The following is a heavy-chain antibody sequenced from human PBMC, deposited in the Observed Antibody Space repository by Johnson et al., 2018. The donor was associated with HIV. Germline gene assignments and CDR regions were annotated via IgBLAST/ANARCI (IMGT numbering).Heavy chain of an antibody. CDR1: GFTFSSYG. Sequence: VQLVESGGGVVQPGRSLRLSCAASGFTFSSYGMHWVRQAPGKGLEWVAVISYDGSNKYYADSVKGRFTISRDNSKNTRYLQMNSLRAEDTAVYYCAKGWGAFDIWGQGTMVTVSS. D-gene: IGHD3-16*01. CDR2: ISYDGSNK. CDR3: AKGWGAFDI. J-gene: IGHJ3*02. V-gene: IGHV3-30*18.